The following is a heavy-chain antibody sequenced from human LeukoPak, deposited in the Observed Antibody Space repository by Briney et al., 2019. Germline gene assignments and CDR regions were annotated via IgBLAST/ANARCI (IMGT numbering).Heavy chain of an antibody. J-gene: IGHJ4*02. V-gene: IGHV1-69*05. CDR3: ARDNGGSYSGFDY. CDR2: IIPIFGTA. D-gene: IGHD1-26*01. CDR1: GYTFASYY. Sequence: SVKVSCKASGYTFASYYMHWVRQAPGQGLEWMGRIIPIFGTANYAQKFQGRVTITTDESTSTAYMELCSLRSEDTAVYYCARDNGGSYSGFDYWGQGTLVTVSS.